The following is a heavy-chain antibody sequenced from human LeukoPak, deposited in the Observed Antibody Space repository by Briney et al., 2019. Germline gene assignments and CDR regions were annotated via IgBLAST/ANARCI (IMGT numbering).Heavy chain of an antibody. Sequence: SETLSLTCTVSGGSISSYYWSWIRQPPGKGLEWIGYIYYSGSTNYNPSLKSRVTISVDTSKNQFSLKLSSVTAADTAVYYCARHSTGDYLDYWGKGTLVTVSS. D-gene: IGHD7-27*01. V-gene: IGHV4-59*08. J-gene: IGHJ4*02. CDR3: ARHSTGDYLDY. CDR2: IYYSGST. CDR1: GGSISSYY.